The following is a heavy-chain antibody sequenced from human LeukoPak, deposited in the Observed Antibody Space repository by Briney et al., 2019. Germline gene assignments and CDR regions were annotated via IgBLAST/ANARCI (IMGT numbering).Heavy chain of an antibody. CDR3: ARKRCSGGTCYYFDS. CDR2: IYYSGST. D-gene: IGHD2-15*01. V-gene: IGHV4-59*08. CDR1: GGSFSGYY. J-gene: IGHJ4*02. Sequence: SETLSLTCAVYGGSFSGYYWSWIRQPPGKGLEWIGYIYYSGSTNYNPSLKSRVTISVDTSKNQFSLKLSSVTAADTAVYYCARKRCSGGTCYYFDSWGQGTLVTVSS.